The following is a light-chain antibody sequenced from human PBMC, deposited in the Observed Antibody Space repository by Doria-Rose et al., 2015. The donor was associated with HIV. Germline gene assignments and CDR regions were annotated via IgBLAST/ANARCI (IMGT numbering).Light chain of an antibody. CDR1: QGITSN. V-gene: IGKV1-39*01. CDR2: TAT. Sequence: DVQLTQSPSSLSASVGDRVTITCRASQGITSNLNWYQQKAGKAPKLLIFTATTLQSGVPSRFSGGGSGTDFTLSSLQPEDFATYYCQQTYSFPYSFGQGTKLDIE. CDR3: QQTYSFPYS. J-gene: IGKJ2*01.